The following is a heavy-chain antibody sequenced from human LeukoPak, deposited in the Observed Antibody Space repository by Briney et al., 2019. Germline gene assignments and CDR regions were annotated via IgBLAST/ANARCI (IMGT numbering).Heavy chain of an antibody. V-gene: IGHV4-39*01. CDR2: IYYSGST. Sequence: SETLSLTCTVSGGSISSSRYYWGWIRQPPGKGLEWIGSIYYSGSTYYNPSLKSRVTISVDTSKNQFSLKLSSVTAADTAVYYCARHGVPLVITTLPSKYYFDYWGQGTLVTVSS. J-gene: IGHJ4*02. CDR1: GGSISSSRYY. CDR3: ARHGVPLVITTLPSKYYFDY. D-gene: IGHD3-22*01.